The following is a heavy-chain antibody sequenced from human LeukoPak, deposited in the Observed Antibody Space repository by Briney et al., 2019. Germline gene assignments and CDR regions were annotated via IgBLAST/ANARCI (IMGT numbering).Heavy chain of an antibody. V-gene: IGHV1-46*02. CDR3: VREYCTGGSCNARFVYDGLDV. CDR2: FNPNGDTT. D-gene: IGHD2-15*01. J-gene: IGHJ6*02. CDR1: GYSFNTYY. Sequence: GASVKVSCKASGYSFNTYYMHWVRQAPGQGLEWMGIFNPNGDTTSNARKFQGRITLTRDTSTTTVYMELSNLRSEDTAVYYCVREYCTGGSCNARFVYDGLDVWGQGTTVTVSS.